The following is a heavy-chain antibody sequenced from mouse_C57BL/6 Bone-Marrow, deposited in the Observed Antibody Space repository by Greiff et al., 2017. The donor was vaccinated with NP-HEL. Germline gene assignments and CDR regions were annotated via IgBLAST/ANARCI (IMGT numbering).Heavy chain of an antibody. CDR3: ARGSARGFAY. CDR1: GYTFKSYG. V-gene: IGHV1-58*01. Sequence: EVQLQESGAELVRPGSSVKMSCKTSGYTFKSYGIHWVKQRPGQGLEWIGNIYLGNGYTEYNAKFKGKATLTSDTSSSTAYMQLSSLTSEDAAIYYCARGSARGFAYWGQGTLVTVSA. D-gene: IGHD3-3*01. J-gene: IGHJ3*01. CDR2: IYLGNGYT.